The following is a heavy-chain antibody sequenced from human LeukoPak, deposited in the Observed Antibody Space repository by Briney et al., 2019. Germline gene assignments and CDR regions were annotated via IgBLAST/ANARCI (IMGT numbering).Heavy chain of an antibody. J-gene: IGHJ4*02. CDR2: MNPNSGNT. CDR1: GYTFTSYD. CDR3: ARGLLRWHQTDY. V-gene: IGHV1-8*03. Sequence: ASVKVSCKASGYTFTSYDINWVRQATGQGLEWMGWMNPNSGNTGYAQKFQGRVTITRNTSISTAYMELSSLRSEDTAVYYCARGLLRWHQTDYWGQGTLVTVSS. D-gene: IGHD4-23*01.